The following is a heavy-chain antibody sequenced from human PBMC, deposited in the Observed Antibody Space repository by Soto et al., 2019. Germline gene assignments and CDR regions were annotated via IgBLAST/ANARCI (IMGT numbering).Heavy chain of an antibody. CDR2: ISSSSSTI. V-gene: IGHV3-48*01. CDR3: ARVPIVPAATQPNYYYYMDV. CDR1: GFTFSSYS. J-gene: IGHJ6*03. Sequence: GGSLRLSCAASGFTFSSYSMNWVRQAPGKGLEWVSYISSSSSTIYYADSVKGRFTISRDNAKNSLYLQMNSLRAEDTAVYYCARVPIVPAATQPNYYYYMDVWGKGTTVTVSS. D-gene: IGHD2-2*01.